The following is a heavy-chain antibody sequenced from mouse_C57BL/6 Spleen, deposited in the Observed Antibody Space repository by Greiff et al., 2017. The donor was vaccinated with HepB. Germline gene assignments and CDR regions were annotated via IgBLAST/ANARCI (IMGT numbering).Heavy chain of an antibody. CDR3: ARVITTVVGFDY. V-gene: IGHV1-42*01. Sequence: VQLQQSGPELVKPGASVKISCKASGYSFTGYYMNWVKQSPEKSLEWIGEINPSTGGTTYNQKFKAKATLTVDKSSSTAYMQLKSLTSEDSAVYYCARVITTVVGFDYWGQGTTLTVSS. CDR2: INPSTGGT. D-gene: IGHD1-1*01. J-gene: IGHJ2*01. CDR1: GYSFTGYY.